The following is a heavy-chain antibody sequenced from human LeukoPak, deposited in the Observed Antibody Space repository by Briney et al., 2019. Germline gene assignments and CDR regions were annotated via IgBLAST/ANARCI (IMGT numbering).Heavy chain of an antibody. CDR1: GGSISSYY. V-gene: IGHV4-59*01. CDR3: ARDWGVRTFDY. Sequence: PSETLSLTCTVSGGSISSYYWSWIRQPPGKGLEWIGYIYYSGSTNYNPSLKSRVTISVDTSKNQFSLKLSSVTAADTAAYYCARDWGVRTFDYWGQGTLVTVSS. D-gene: IGHD3-16*01. J-gene: IGHJ4*02. CDR2: IYYSGST.